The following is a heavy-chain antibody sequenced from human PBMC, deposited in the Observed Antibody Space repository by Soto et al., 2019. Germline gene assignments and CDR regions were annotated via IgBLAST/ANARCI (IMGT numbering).Heavy chain of an antibody. V-gene: IGHV3-33*01. J-gene: IGHJ4*02. CDR1: GFTFSSYG. CDR2: IWYDGSNK. D-gene: IGHD5-18*01. Sequence: GGSLRLSCAASGFTFSSYGMHWVRQAPGKGLEWVAVIWYDGSNKYYADSVKGRFTISRDNSKNTLYLQMNSLRAEDMAVYYCARDTAMDYYFDYWGQGTLVTVSS. CDR3: ARDTAMDYYFDY.